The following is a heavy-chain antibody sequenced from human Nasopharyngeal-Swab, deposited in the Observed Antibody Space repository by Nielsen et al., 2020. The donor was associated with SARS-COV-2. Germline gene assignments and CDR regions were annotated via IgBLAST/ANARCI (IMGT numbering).Heavy chain of an antibody. CDR3: AKSTMDF. D-gene: IGHD2-2*01. CDR2: IDYDGGGI. Sequence: GGSLRLSCVVSGFTFEDYAMHWVRQVQGKGLEWVSGIDYDGGGIGYGDPVKGRFTISRDNAKNSLFLKMNNLRVEDTALYYCAKSTMDFWGQGTTVTVSS. CDR1: GFTFEDYA. V-gene: IGHV3-9*01. J-gene: IGHJ6*02.